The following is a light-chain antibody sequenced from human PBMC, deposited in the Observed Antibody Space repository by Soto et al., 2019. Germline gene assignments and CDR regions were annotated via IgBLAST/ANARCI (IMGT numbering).Light chain of an antibody. CDR2: KAA. V-gene: IGKV1-5*03. J-gene: IGKJ1*01. Sequence: DIQMTQSPSTLSASVGDRVAITCRASDNIVHWVAWYQQKPGKAPKLLIYKAANLADEVPSRFAGSGSGTDFTLTITRLQPDDFATYYCQHYNSFSRTFSQGTKVEV. CDR3: QHYNSFSRT. CDR1: DNIVHW.